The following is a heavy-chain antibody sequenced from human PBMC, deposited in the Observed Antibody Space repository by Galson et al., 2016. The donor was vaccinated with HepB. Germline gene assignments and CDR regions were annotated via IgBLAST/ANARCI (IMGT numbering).Heavy chain of an antibody. Sequence: LRLSCAASGFTFSDYYMSWIRQAPGKGLEWVSYISSSSSYTNYAESVKGRFTISRDNAKNSLYLQMNSLRAEDTAVYYCARARIAALGTGAFDMWGQGTMVTVSS. J-gene: IGHJ3*02. V-gene: IGHV3-11*06. CDR2: ISSSSSYT. D-gene: IGHD6-13*01. CDR3: ARARIAALGTGAFDM. CDR1: GFTFSDYY.